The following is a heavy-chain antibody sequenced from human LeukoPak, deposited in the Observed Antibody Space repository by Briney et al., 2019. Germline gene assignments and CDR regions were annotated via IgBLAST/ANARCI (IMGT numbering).Heavy chain of an antibody. CDR1: GGSISSSSYY. CDR3: ARAMGPGGTRPPAFDY. D-gene: IGHD1-26*01. CDR2: IYYSGST. V-gene: IGHV4-39*07. J-gene: IGHJ4*02. Sequence: KSSETLSLTCTVSGGSISSSSYYWGWIRQPPGKGLEWIGSIYYSGSTYYNPSLKSRVTISVDTSKNQFSLKLSSVTAADTAVYYCARAMGPGGTRPPAFDYWGQGTLVTVSS.